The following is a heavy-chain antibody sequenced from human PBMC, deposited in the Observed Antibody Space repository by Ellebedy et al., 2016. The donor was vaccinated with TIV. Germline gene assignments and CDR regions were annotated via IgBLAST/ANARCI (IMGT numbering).Heavy chain of an antibody. V-gene: IGHV3-7*04. D-gene: IGHD3-16*01. CDR1: GFTFSRYW. CDR3: TRVAGGVFGY. CDR2: IRFDNIEK. J-gene: IGHJ4*02. Sequence: GESLKISCATSGFTFSRYWMAWLRQAPGKGLEYVAHIRFDNIEKYYVDSVKGRFTISRDNARNSLYLQMDSLRVDDTAIYYCTRVAGGVFGYWGQGTLVTVSS.